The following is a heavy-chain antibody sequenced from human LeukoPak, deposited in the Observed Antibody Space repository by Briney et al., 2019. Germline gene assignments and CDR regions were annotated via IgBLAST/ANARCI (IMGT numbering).Heavy chain of an antibody. CDR2: INAGNGNT. D-gene: IGHD3-22*01. J-gene: IGHJ4*02. CDR3: ARDLLYYDSSGLKGY. CDR1: GYTFTSYA. Sequence: ASVKVSCKASGYTFTSYAMHWVRQAPGQRLEWMGWINAGNGNTKYSQKFQGRVTMTTDTSTSTAYMELRSLRSDDTAVYYCARDLLYYDSSGLKGYWGQGTLVTVSS. V-gene: IGHV1-3*01.